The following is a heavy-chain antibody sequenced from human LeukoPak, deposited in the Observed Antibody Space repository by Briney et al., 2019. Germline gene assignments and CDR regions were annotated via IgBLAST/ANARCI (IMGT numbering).Heavy chain of an antibody. V-gene: IGHV1-2*02. CDR1: GYTFTGYY. J-gene: IGHJ4*02. D-gene: IGHD1-26*01. CDR3: ARDGLMLSGSYSLFDY. Sequence: ASVKVSCKASGYTFTGYYMHWVRQAPGQGLEWMGWINPNSGGTNYAQKLQGRVTMTTDTSTSTAYMELRSLRSDDTAVYYCARDGLMLSGSYSLFDYWGQGTLVTVSS. CDR2: INPNSGGT.